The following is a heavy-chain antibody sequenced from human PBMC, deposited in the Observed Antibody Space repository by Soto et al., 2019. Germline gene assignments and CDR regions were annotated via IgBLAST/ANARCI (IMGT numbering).Heavy chain of an antibody. CDR3: VRGSVYNWRGDF. V-gene: IGHV3-74*01. CDR2: INGDGSTT. D-gene: IGHD1-20*01. Sequence: EVQLVVSGGGLIQPGGSLRLSCAASGFTFSNYWMHWVRQAPGKGLVWVSRINGDGSTTSYADSVKGRFTISRDNAKNTLYLQMNSLSAEDTAVYYCVRGSVYNWRGDFWGQGTLVTVSS. J-gene: IGHJ4*02. CDR1: GFTFSNYW.